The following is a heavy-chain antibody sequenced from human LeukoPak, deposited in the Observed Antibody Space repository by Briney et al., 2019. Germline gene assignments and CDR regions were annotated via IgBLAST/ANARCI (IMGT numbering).Heavy chain of an antibody. CDR2: IKQDGSEK. D-gene: IGHD3-3*01. CDR3: ARDRHYDFWSGYYTQGRSHYYYYGMDV. V-gene: IGHV3-7*01. Sequence: GGSLRLSCAASGFTFSSYWMSWVRQAPGKWREWVANIKQDGSEKYYVDSVKGRFTISRDNAKNSLYLQMNSLRAEDTAVYYCARDRHYDFWSGYYTQGRSHYYYYGMDVWGQGTTVTVSS. J-gene: IGHJ6*02. CDR1: GFTFSSYW.